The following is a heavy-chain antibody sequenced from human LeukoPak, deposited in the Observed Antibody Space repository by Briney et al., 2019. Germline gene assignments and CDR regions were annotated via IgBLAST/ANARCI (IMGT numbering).Heavy chain of an antibody. CDR2: ISGSGGST. V-gene: IGHV3-23*01. J-gene: IGHJ6*03. CDR1: GFTFSSYA. CDR3: ARDSTSCYNCGLALDV. Sequence: PGGSLRLSCAASGFTFSSYAMSWVRQAPGKGLEWVSAISGSGGSTYYADSVKGRFTISRDNSKNTLYLQMNSLRAEDTAVYYCARDSTSCYNCGLALDVWGKGTTVTVSS. D-gene: IGHD2-2*02.